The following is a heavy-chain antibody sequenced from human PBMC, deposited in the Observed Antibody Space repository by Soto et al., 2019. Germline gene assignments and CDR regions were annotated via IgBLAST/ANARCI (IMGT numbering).Heavy chain of an antibody. CDR3: ARDLSGYGDRDY. V-gene: IGHV3-33*01. CDR1: GFTFSRYG. Sequence: QVQLVDSGGGVVQPGRSLRLSCAASGFTFSRYGMHWVRQAPGKGLEWVAVIWYDGSKKFYADSVKGRFNIFRDNSKDTLYLQMDSLRVEDTAVYYCARDLSGYGDRDYWGQGTLVTVSS. J-gene: IGHJ4*02. D-gene: IGHD4-17*01. CDR2: IWYDGSKK.